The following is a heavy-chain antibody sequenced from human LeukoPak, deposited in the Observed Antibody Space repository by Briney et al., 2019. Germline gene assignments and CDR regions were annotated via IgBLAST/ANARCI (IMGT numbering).Heavy chain of an antibody. CDR3: ASRSGWYFYYFDY. J-gene: IGHJ4*02. V-gene: IGHV4-34*01. Sequence: PSETLSLTCAVYGGSFSDYYWSWIRQSPGKGLEWIGEINHSGTTHYNPSLKSRVTISVDTSKNQFSLMLSSVTAADTAVYYCASRSGWYFYYFDYWGQGTLVTVSS. D-gene: IGHD6-19*01. CDR2: INHSGTT. CDR1: GGSFSDYY.